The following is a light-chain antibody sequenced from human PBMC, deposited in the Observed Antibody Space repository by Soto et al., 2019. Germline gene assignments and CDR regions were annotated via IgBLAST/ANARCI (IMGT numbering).Light chain of an antibody. CDR2: DAS. V-gene: IGKV3-11*01. CDR1: QSVSRY. Sequence: EIVLTHSPATLSLSPVERATLSFSASQSVSRYLAWYQQKPGQAPRLLIYDASNRATGIPARFSGSGSGTDFTLTISRLEPEDFAVYYCQQRSNWPITCGQGTRLENK. J-gene: IGKJ5*01. CDR3: QQRSNWPIT.